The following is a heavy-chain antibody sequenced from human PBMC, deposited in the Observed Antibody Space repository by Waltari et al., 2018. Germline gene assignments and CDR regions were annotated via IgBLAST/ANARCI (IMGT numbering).Heavy chain of an antibody. CDR3: ARATRLMTTFGGVTTFDP. Sequence: YYWACPRQPPGKGLEWIGNIYYTGSTYYNPSLKSRVAMSVDTSKNQFSLTLNSVTATDAAVYFCARATRLMTTFGGVTTFDPWGQGALVTVSS. D-gene: IGHD3-16*01. CDR1: YY. CDR2: IYYTGST. V-gene: IGHV4-39*01. J-gene: IGHJ5*02.